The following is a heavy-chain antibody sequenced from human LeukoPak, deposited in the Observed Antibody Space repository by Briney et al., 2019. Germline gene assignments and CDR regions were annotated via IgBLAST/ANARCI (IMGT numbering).Heavy chain of an antibody. J-gene: IGHJ1*01. Sequence: ASVKVSCKASGYTFTSYDINWVRQAPGQGFEWMGWINPDSGNTGYVQKFQGRLTMTRDASISTAYMELSRLRSEDTAFYYCTRGPYAYSQYWGQGTLVTVSS. V-gene: IGHV1-8*01. CDR2: INPDSGNT. CDR1: GYTFTSYD. CDR3: TRGPYAYSQY. D-gene: IGHD4-17*01.